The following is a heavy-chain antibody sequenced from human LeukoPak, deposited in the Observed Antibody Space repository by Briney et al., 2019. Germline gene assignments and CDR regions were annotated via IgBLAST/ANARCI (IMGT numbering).Heavy chain of an antibody. CDR1: GYTFTSYG. Sequence: GASVKVSCKASGYTFTSYGISWVRQAPGQGLEWMGWISAYNGNTNHAQKLQGRVTMTTDTSTSTAYMELRSLRSDDTTVYYCVRGPSYIVLVSSTVTGFDPWGQGTLVTVSS. CDR3: VRGPSYIVLVSSTVTGFDP. V-gene: IGHV1-18*01. CDR2: ISAYNGNT. J-gene: IGHJ5*02. D-gene: IGHD2-2*01.